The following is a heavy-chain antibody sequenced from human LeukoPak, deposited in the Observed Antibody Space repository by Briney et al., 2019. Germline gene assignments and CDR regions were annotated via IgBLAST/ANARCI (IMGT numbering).Heavy chain of an antibody. D-gene: IGHD3-10*01. CDR2: MFTPGTI. J-gene: IGHJ4*02. V-gene: IGHV4-61*02. CDR3: ARLSGRNYYFDY. CDR1: GYTISSGYY. Sequence: PSETLSLTRTVSGYTISSGYYWSWIRQPAGKGLEWIGRMFTPGTINYNPSLKSRVTISLDTSKNQFSLKLSSVTAADTAVYYCARLSGRNYYFDYWGQGTLVTVSS.